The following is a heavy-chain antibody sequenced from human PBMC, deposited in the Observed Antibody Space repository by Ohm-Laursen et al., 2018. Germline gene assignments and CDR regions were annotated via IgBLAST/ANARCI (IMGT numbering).Heavy chain of an antibody. CDR3: ARGDFGDYNWFDP. V-gene: IGHV4-4*07. CDR2: IHFSGST. J-gene: IGHJ5*02. Sequence: SETLSLTCAVSGASINNYCWNWIRQPAGKGLEWIGRIHFSGSTRYNPSLQGRVTISLDTSNQQFSLKLTSVTAADTAVYYCARGDFGDYNWFDPWGQGTRITVSP. D-gene: IGHD4-17*01. CDR1: GASINNYC.